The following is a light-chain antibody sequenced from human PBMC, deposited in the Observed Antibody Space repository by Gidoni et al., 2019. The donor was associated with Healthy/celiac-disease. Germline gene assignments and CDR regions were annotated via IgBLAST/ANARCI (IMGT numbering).Light chain of an antibody. Sequence: EFLYTESPATLSLSPGERATFACRASQSVSSYLAWYHQKPGQAPKLLIYDASNRATGIPARFSGSGSGTDFTLTISSLEPDDFAVYYCQQRSNWPGTFGQGTKVEIK. CDR2: DAS. CDR1: QSVSSY. CDR3: QQRSNWPGT. V-gene: IGKV3-11*01. J-gene: IGKJ1*01.